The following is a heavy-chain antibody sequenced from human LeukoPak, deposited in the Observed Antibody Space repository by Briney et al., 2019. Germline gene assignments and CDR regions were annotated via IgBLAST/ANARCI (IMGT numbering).Heavy chain of an antibody. Sequence: PGRSLRLSCAASGFTFSSNGMHWVRQAPGKGLEWVGVISYDGSNKYYADSVKGRFTISRDNSKNTLYLQMNSLRAEDTAVYCCAKEMGATNYFEYWGQGTLVTVSS. CDR2: ISYDGSNK. CDR1: GFTFSSNG. CDR3: AKEMGATNYFEY. V-gene: IGHV3-30*18. J-gene: IGHJ4*02. D-gene: IGHD1-26*01.